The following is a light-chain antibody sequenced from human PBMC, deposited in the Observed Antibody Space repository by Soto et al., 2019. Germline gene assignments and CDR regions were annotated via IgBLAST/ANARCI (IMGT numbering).Light chain of an antibody. J-gene: IGLJ3*02. V-gene: IGLV1-40*01. CDR2: GNI. CDR3: QSYDSTLSGVV. Sequence: QSVLAQPPSVSGALGQRVTISCTGSSSNIGAGYEVHWYQQLPGTAPRLLIYGNIYRPSGVPDRFSGSKSGTSVSLAITGLQPEDEADYHCQSYDSTLSGVVFGGGTKLTVL. CDR1: SSNIGAGYE.